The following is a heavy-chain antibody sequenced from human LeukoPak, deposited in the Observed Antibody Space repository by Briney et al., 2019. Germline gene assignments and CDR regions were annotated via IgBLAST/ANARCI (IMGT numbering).Heavy chain of an antibody. CDR2: ISGSGGST. CDR3: AKDTYYYGSGSPFDY. CDR1: GFTFSSYG. V-gene: IGHV3-23*01. J-gene: IGHJ4*02. D-gene: IGHD3-10*01. Sequence: PAGSLRLSCAASGFTFSSYGMSWVRQAPGKGLEWVSAISGSGGSTYYADSVKGRFTISRDNSKNTLYLQMNSLRAEDTVVYYCAKDTYYYGSGSPFDYWGQGTLVTVSS.